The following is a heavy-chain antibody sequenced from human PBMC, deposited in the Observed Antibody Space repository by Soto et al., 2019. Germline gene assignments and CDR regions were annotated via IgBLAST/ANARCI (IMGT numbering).Heavy chain of an antibody. V-gene: IGHV1-2*02. D-gene: IGHD3-3*01. CDR3: ARGGGVGVAGSAAFDM. J-gene: IGHJ3*02. Sequence: QLHLVQSGAVVKKPGASVTVSCSASGYPVTAYYMHWVRQAPGRGLEWMGGINPATGAAKYTQTFHGRFTLARDTATSTFFMELSGLTSEDTAVFYWARGGGVGVAGSAAFDMWGQGTLVTVSS. CDR1: GYPVTAYY. CDR2: INPATGAA.